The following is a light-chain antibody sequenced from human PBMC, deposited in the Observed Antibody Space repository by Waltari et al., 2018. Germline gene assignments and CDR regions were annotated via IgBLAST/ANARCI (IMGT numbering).Light chain of an antibody. CDR3: TAWDSSLSAVV. V-gene: IGLV10-54*01. CDR2: RNN. Sequence: QAGLTQPPSVSKGLRQPATLTCTGNSNNVGDQGAAWLQQHQGHPPKLLFYRNNNRPSGISERLSASRSGNTASLTITGLQPEDEADYYCTAWDSSLSAVVFGGGTKLTVL. CDR1: SNNVGDQG. J-gene: IGLJ2*01.